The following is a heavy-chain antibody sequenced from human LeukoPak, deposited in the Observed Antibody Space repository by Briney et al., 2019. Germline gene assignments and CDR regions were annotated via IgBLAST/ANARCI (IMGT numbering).Heavy chain of an antibody. J-gene: IGHJ4*02. CDR2: ISSSSSYI. CDR3: ARDIRLAAQY. CDR1: GFTFSSYS. D-gene: IGHD6-6*01. Sequence: VGSLRLSCAASGFTFSSYSMNWVRQAPGKGLEWVSSISSSSSYIYYADSVKGRFTISRDNAKNSLYLQMNSLRAEDTAVYYCARDIRLAAQYWGQGTLVTVSS. V-gene: IGHV3-21*01.